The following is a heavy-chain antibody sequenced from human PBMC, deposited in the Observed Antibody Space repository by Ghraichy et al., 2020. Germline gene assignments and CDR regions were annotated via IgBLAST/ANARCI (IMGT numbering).Heavy chain of an antibody. CDR2: IYYSGST. CDR3: ARETGRYYKPFDY. Sequence: SETLSLTCTVSGGSISSSSYYWGWIRQPPGKGLEWIGSIYYSGSTYYNPSLKSRVTISVDTSKNQFSLKMSSVTAADTAGYYCARETGRYYKPFDYWGQGTRVTVSS. J-gene: IGHJ4*02. V-gene: IGHV4-39*07. CDR1: GGSISSSSYY. D-gene: IGHD1-26*01.